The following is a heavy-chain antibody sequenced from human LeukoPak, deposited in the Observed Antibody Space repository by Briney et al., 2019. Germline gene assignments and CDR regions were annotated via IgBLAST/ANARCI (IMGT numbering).Heavy chain of an antibody. V-gene: IGHV4-39*01. CDR2: IYYSGST. D-gene: IGHD3-22*01. CDR3: ARMSYYDSSGYSRFHAFDI. CDR1: GGSISSSSYY. Sequence: PSETLSLTCTVSGGSISSSSYYWGWIRQPPGKGLEWIGSIYYSGSTYYNPSLKSRVTISVDTSKNQFPLKLSSVTAADTAVYYCARMSYYDSSGYSRFHAFDIWGQGTMVTVSS. J-gene: IGHJ3*02.